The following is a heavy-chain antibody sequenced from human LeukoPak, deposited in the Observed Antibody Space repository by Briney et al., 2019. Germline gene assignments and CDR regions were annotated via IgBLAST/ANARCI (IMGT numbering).Heavy chain of an antibody. CDR3: ARDNGGWFDT. CDR2: ISQGGREE. V-gene: IGHV3-7*03. CDR1: EVFVSNHW. Sequence: PGGSLRLSCVVSEVFVSNHWMSWVRQAPGKGLEWVADISQGGREEKYVSSVKGGFASSRDDAKSTLYLQMDSLSGDDTAVYYCARDNGGWFDTWGRGTLVTVSS. D-gene: IGHD3-10*01. J-gene: IGHJ5*02.